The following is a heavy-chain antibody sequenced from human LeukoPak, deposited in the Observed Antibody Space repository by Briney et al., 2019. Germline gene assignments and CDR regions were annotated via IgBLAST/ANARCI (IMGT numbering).Heavy chain of an antibody. J-gene: IGHJ5*02. Sequence: SVKVSCTASGGTLNTHIFTWVRQAPGQGPEWMGRITPIIDTTKYAQKFQGRMTITADKSTSTIYMELSSLRPDDTAVYYCARVNLRGSQYNWFDPRGQGTLVTVSS. D-gene: IGHD1-26*01. CDR3: ARVNLRGSQYNWFDP. V-gene: IGHV1-69*08. CDR2: ITPIIDTT. CDR1: GGTLNTHI.